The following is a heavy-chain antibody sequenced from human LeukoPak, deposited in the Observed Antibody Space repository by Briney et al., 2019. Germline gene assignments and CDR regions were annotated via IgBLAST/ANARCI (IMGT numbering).Heavy chain of an antibody. CDR3: ARSGYSYFFIDY. CDR2: INPNRGGT. CDR1: GYTFTGYY. J-gene: IGHJ4*02. D-gene: IGHD5-18*01. V-gene: IGHV1-2*06. Sequence: ASAKVSCKASGYTFTGYYTHWVRQAPRQGLEWMGRINPNRGGTNYAQKLQGRVTMTRDTSISTAYMDLSRPRYANTALYYTARSGYSYFFIDYWGQGTLVTVSS.